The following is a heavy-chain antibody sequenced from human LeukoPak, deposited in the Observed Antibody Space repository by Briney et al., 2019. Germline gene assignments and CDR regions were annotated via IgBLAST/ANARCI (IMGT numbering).Heavy chain of an antibody. D-gene: IGHD2-2*03. V-gene: IGHV1-3*01. CDR2: INAGNGNT. Sequence: GASVKVSCKASGYTFTSYSMHWVRQAPGQRLEWMGWINAGNGNTKYSQKFQGRVTITRDTSASTAYMELSSLRSEDTAVYYCAKIGSGYGDAFDIWGQGTMVTVSS. CDR1: GYTFTSYS. J-gene: IGHJ3*02. CDR3: AKIGSGYGDAFDI.